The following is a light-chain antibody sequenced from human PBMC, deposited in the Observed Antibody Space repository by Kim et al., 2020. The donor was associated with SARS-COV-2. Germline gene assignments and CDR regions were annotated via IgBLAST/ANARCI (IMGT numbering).Light chain of an antibody. CDR2: EGS. Sequence: QSALTQPASVSGSPGQSITISCTGTSSDVGSYNLVSWYQQHPGEAPKLMIYEGSKRPSGVSNRFSGSKSGNTASLTISGLQAEDEADYYCCSYAGSSTCVFGGGTQLTVL. J-gene: IGLJ3*02. CDR3: CSYAGSSTCV. CDR1: SSDVGSYNL. V-gene: IGLV2-23*01.